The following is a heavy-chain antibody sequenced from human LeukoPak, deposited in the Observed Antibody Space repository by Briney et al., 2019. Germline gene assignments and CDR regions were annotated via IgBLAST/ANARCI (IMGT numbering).Heavy chain of an antibody. D-gene: IGHD3-9*01. CDR1: GYTFTSYD. J-gene: IGHJ3*01. CDR3: ARNPLQFFDWLLSGVDALDF. CDR2: MNPNSGNT. Sequence: ASVKVSCKASGYTFTSYDINWVRQATGQGLEWMGWMNPNSGNTGYAQKFQGRVTMTRNTSISTAYMELSSLRSEDTAVYYCARNPLQFFDWLLSGVDALDFWGQGTLVIVSS. V-gene: IGHV1-8*01.